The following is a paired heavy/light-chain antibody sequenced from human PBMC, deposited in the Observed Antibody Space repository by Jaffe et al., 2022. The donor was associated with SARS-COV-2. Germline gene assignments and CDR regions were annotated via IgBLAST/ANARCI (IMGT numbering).Heavy chain of an antibody. CDR3: AKDLRSVTTRDLDY. CDR1: GFTFSSYG. V-gene: IGHV3-30*18. CDR2: ISYDGGNK. J-gene: IGHJ4*02. Sequence: QVQLMESGGGVVQPGRSLRLSCGASGFTFSSYGMHWVRQAPGKGLEWVAVISYDGGNKYYADSVKGRFTISRDNSKSTLYLQMDSLRAEDTAVYYCAKDLRSVTTRDLDYWGQGTLVTVSS. D-gene: IGHD4-17*01.
Light chain of an antibody. V-gene: IGLV7-43*01. Sequence: QTVVTQEPSLTVSPGGTVTLTCASSTGAVTSAYYPNWFQQKPGQAPRTLIYSTTNKHSWTPARFSGSLLGGKAALTLSGVQPEDEAEYYCLLYYGGAQHWVFGGGTKLTVL. J-gene: IGLJ3*02. CDR1: TGAVTSAYY. CDR3: LLYYGGAQHWV. CDR2: STT.